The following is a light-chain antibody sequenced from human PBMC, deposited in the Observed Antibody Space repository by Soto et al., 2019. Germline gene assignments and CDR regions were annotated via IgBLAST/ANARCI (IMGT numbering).Light chain of an antibody. CDR2: AAS. J-gene: IGKJ1*01. Sequence: IQMTQYKYSLSASTGDRVTITCRASQGISSYLAWYQQKPGKAPKLLIYAASTLQSGVPSRFSGSGSGTDFTLTISFLQSEDFATYYCQQYYIYPITFCQGTNVDIK. V-gene: IGKV1-8*01. CDR3: QQYYIYPIT. CDR1: QGISSY.